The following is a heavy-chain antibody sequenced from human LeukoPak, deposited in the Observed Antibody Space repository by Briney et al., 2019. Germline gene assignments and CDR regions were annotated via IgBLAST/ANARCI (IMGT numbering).Heavy chain of an antibody. V-gene: IGHV3-74*01. J-gene: IGHJ6*03. D-gene: IGHD1-26*01. CDR1: GFTFSSYW. CDR2: ISSDGSST. CDR3: ARDPYSGSYGNYYYYFMDV. Sequence: GGSLRLSCAASGFTFSSYWTHCVRQAPGKGLVWVSRISSDGSSTTYADSVKGRFTISRDNAKNSLYLQMNSLRAEDTAVYYCARDPYSGSYGNYYYYFMDVWGKGTTVTISS.